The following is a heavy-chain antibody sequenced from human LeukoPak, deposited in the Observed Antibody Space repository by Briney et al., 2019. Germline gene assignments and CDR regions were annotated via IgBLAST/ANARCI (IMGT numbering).Heavy chain of an antibody. V-gene: IGHV3-23*01. CDR2: ICGSGGST. J-gene: IGHJ1*01. Sequence: PGGSLRLSCAASGFTFSSYAMHWVRQAPGRGLEWVSAICGSGGSTYYADSVKGRFTISRDNSKNTLYLQMNSLRAEDTAVYYCAKGDGGAEYFQHWGQGTLVTVSS. D-gene: IGHD6-25*01. CDR3: AKGDGGAEYFQH. CDR1: GFTFSSYA.